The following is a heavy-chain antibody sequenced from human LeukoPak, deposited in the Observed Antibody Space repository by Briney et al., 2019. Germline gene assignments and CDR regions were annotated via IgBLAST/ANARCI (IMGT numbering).Heavy chain of an antibody. Sequence: PGRSLGLSCAASGFTFSSYGMHWVRQAPGKGLEWVAVISYDGSNKYYADSVKGRFTISRDNSKNTLYLQMNSLRAEDTAVYYCAKDLFLQSVSSSWYPDYWGQGTLVTVSS. CDR1: GFTFSSYG. V-gene: IGHV3-30*18. CDR3: AKDLFLQSVSSSWYPDY. J-gene: IGHJ4*02. D-gene: IGHD6-13*01. CDR2: ISYDGSNK.